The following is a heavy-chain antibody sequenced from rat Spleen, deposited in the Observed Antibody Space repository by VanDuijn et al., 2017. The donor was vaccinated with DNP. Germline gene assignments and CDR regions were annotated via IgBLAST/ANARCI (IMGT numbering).Heavy chain of an antibody. Sequence: EVQLQESGPGLVKPSQSLSLTCSVTGYSITSNYWGWIRKFPGNKMEWMGYISYSGTTNYNPSLKSRFSITRDTSKNQFFLQLNSVTTEDTATYYCARWSRYFDYWGQGVIVTVSS. CDR3: ARWSRYFDY. V-gene: IGHV3-1*01. CDR2: ISYSGTT. CDR1: GYSITSNY. J-gene: IGHJ2*01.